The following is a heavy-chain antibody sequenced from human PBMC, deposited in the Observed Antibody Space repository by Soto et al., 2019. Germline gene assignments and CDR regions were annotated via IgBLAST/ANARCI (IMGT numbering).Heavy chain of an antibody. CDR1: GGTFSSYT. CDR2: IIPILGIA. J-gene: IGHJ6*02. D-gene: IGHD3-22*01. V-gene: IGHV1-69*04. CDR3: ARDGHLEVITTSGYYYGMDV. Sequence: ASVKVSCKASGGTFSSYTISWVRQAPGQGLEWMGRIIPILGIANYAQKFQGRVTITADKSTSTAYMELSSLRSEDTAVYYCARDGHLEVITTSGYYYGMDVWGQGTTVTVSS.